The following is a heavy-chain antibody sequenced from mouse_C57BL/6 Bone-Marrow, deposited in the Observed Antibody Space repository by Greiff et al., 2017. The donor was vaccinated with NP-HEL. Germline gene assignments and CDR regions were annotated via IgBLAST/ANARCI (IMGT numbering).Heavy chain of an antibody. CDR3: ARGIYYYGSVDY. V-gene: IGHV1-81*01. J-gene: IGHJ2*01. Sequence: VKLVESGAELARPGASVKLSCKASGYTFTSYGISWVKQRTGQGLEWIGEIYPRSGNTYYNEKFKGKATLTADKSSSTAYMELRSLTSEDSAVYFCARGIYYYGSVDYWGQGTTLTVSS. CDR1: GYTFTSYG. CDR2: IYPRSGNT. D-gene: IGHD1-1*01.